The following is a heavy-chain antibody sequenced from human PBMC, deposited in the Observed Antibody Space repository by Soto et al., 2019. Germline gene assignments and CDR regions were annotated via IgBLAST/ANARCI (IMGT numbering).Heavy chain of an antibody. V-gene: IGHV1-69*13. J-gene: IGHJ3*02. D-gene: IGHD4-4*01. CDR3: VRDVPPRYDYSNYVAFDI. CDR1: GGTFSSYA. CDR2: IIPIFGTA. Sequence: GASVKVFGKASGGTFSSYAISWVRQAPGQGLEWMGGIIPIFGTANYAQKFQGRVTITADESTSTAYMEVSSLRSEDTAVYYCVRDVPPRYDYSNYVAFDIWGQGAMVTVSS.